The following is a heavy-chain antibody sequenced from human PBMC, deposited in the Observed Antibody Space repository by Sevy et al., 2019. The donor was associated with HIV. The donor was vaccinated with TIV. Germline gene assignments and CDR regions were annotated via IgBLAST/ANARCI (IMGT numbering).Heavy chain of an antibody. J-gene: IGHJ6*02. CDR2: ISAYNGNT. Sequence: ASVKVSCKASGYTFTSYGISWVRQAPGQGLEWMGWISAYNGNTNYAQKLQGRVTMTTDTSTSTAYMELRSLRSDDTVVYYCARDSSHLRFLEWLDYYYYGMDVWGQGTTVTVSS. V-gene: IGHV1-18*01. D-gene: IGHD3-3*01. CDR1: GYTFTSYG. CDR3: ARDSSHLRFLEWLDYYYYGMDV.